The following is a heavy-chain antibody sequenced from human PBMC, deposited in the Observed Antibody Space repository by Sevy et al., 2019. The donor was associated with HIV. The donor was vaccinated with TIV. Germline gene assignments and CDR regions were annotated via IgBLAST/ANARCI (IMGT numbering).Heavy chain of an antibody. CDR3: GQFSRRWGGHYYFGY. CDR2: IYYSGST. J-gene: IGHJ4*02. D-gene: IGHD6-13*01. Sequence: SETLSLTCTVSGGSISSYYWSWIRQPPGKGLEWIGYIYYSGSTNYNPSLKSRVTISVDTSKNQFSLKLSSVTAADTGGYYCGQFSRRWGGHYYFGYRGQGNLGTVPS. V-gene: IGHV4-59*13. CDR1: GGSISSYY.